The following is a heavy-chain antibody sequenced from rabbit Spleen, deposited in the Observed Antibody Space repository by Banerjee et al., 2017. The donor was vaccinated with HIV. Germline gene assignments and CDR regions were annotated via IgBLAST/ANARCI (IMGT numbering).Heavy chain of an antibody. Sequence: QEQLEESGGDLVKPGGTLTLTCIASGVSFSDSSYMCWVRQAPGKGLEWIACIEGGSSDFTYFASWAKGRFTISKTSSTTVTLQMTSLTAADTATYFCARGGTTYHVTQLHLWGQGTLVTVS. V-gene: IGHV1S45*01. CDR2: IEGGSSDFT. J-gene: IGHJ3*01. D-gene: IGHD8-1*01. CDR1: GVSFSDSSY. CDR3: ARGGTTYHVTQLHL.